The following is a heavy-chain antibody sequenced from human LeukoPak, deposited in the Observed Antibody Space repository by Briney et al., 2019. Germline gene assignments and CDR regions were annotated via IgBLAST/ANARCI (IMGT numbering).Heavy chain of an antibody. J-gene: IGHJ5*02. CDR3: ARGLDIVVVVAATRRAGGFGP. CDR2: IYYSGST. V-gene: IGHV4-59*12. Sequence: SETLSLTCTVSGGSISSYYWSWIRQPPGKGLEWIGYIYYSGSTNYNPSLKSRVTISVDTSKNQFSLKLSSVTAADTAVYYCARGLDIVVVVAATRRAGGFGPWGQGTLVTVSS. CDR1: GGSISSYY. D-gene: IGHD2-15*01.